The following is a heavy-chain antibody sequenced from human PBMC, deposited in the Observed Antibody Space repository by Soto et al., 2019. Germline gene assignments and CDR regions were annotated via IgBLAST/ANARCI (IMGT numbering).Heavy chain of an antibody. V-gene: IGHV6-1*01. D-gene: IGHD5-12*01. Sequence: PSQTFSLTCAISGDSVSSNSAAWNWIRQSPSRGLEWLGRTYYRSKWYNDYAVSVKSRITINPDTSKNQFSLQLNSVTPEDTAVYYCARGSGYDLYYYYYGMDVWGQGTTVTVSS. CDR1: GDSVSSNSAA. CDR3: ARGSGYDLYYYYYGMDV. J-gene: IGHJ6*02. CDR2: TYYRSKWYN.